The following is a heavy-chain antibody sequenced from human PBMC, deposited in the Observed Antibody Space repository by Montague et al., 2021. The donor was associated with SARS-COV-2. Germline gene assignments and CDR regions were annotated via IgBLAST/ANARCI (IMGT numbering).Heavy chain of an antibody. J-gene: IGHJ4*02. Sequence: SETLSLTCTVSGGSISSYYWSWIRQPPGKGLEWIGYIYYSGSTNYNPSLKSRVTISVDTSKNQFSLKLTSVNAADTAVYYCARGRDGYYHRSALFDYRGQGTLVTVSS. CDR1: GGSISSYY. D-gene: IGHD3-22*01. CDR3: ARGRDGYYHRSALFDY. CDR2: IYYSGST. V-gene: IGHV4-59*01.